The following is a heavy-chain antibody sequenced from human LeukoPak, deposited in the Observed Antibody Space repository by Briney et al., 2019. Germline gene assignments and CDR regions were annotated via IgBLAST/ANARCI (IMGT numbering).Heavy chain of an antibody. J-gene: IGHJ3*02. V-gene: IGHV3-53*01. D-gene: IGHD2-15*01. Sequence: PGGSLRLSCAASGFTVSSNYMSWVRQAPGKGLEWVSVIYSGGSTYYADSVKGRFTISRDNSKNTLYLQMNSLRAEDTAVYYCAKDSTRYSDAFDIWGQGTMVTVSS. CDR1: GFTVSSNY. CDR3: AKDSTRYSDAFDI. CDR2: IYSGGST.